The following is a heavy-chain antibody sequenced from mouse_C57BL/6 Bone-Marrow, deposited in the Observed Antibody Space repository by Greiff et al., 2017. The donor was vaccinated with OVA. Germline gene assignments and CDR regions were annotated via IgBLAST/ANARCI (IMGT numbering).Heavy chain of an antibody. V-gene: IGHV7-3*01. J-gene: IGHJ4*01. CDR2: IRNKANGYTT. Sequence: EVKVVESGGGLVQPGGSLSLSCAASGFTFTDYYMSWVRQPPGKALEWLGFIRNKANGYTTEYSASVKGRFTISRDNSQSILYLQMNALRAEDSATYYCARGKLHHYAMDYWGQGTSVTVSS. D-gene: IGHD3-3*01. CDR3: ARGKLHHYAMDY. CDR1: GFTFTDYY.